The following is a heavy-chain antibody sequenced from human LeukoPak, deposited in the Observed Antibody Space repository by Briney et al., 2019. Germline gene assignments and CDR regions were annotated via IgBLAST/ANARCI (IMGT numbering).Heavy chain of an antibody. CDR1: GFTFNDYY. CDR2: INIGGTNT. CDR3: ATDGAGFDT. Sequence: GGSLRLSCAASGFTFNDYYMSWIRQAPGKGLEWLSYINIGGTNTHYADSVKGRFTISRDNAKKSLFLEMNNLRAEDTAVYYCATDGAGFDTWGQGVLVTVSS. J-gene: IGHJ5*02. V-gene: IGHV3-11*01.